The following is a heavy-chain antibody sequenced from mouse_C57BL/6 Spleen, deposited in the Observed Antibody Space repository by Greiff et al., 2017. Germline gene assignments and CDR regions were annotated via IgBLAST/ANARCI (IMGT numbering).Heavy chain of an antibody. CDR1: GYTFTSYW. V-gene: IGHV1-69*01. Sequence: VQLQQPGAELVMPGASVKLSCKASGYTFTSYWMHWVKQRPGQGLEWIGEIDPSDSYTNYNQKFKGKSTLTVDKSSSTAYMQLSSLTSEDSAVYYCARGSGSNYVYFDVWGTGTTVTVSS. D-gene: IGHD2-5*01. CDR3: ARGSGSNYVYFDV. CDR2: IDPSDSYT. J-gene: IGHJ1*03.